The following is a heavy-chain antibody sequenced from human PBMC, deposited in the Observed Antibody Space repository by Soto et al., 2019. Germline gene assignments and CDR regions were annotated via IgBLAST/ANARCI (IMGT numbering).Heavy chain of an antibody. CDR3: ARALYYYDSSGSNDY. V-gene: IGHV1-3*01. D-gene: IGHD3-22*01. Sequence: QVQLVQSGAEVKKPGASVKVSCKASGYTFTSYAMHWVRQAPGQRLEWMGWINAGNGNTKYSQKFQGRVTITRDTSASTAYMELSSLRSEDTAVYYCARALYYYDSSGSNDYWGQGTLVTVSS. J-gene: IGHJ4*02. CDR2: INAGNGNT. CDR1: GYTFTSYA.